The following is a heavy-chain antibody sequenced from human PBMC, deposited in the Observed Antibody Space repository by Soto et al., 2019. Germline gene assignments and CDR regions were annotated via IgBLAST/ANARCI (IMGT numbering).Heavy chain of an antibody. D-gene: IGHD6-13*01. CDR3: AKGWIAANFDY. CDR2: ISYDGSNK. Sequence: QVQLVESGGGVVQPGRSLRLSCAASGFTFSSYGMHWVRQAPGKGLEWVAVISYDGSNKYYADSVKGRFTISRDNSKNTLYLQMNSLRAEDTAVYYCAKGWIAANFDYWGQGTLVTVSS. V-gene: IGHV3-30*18. CDR1: GFTFSSYG. J-gene: IGHJ4*02.